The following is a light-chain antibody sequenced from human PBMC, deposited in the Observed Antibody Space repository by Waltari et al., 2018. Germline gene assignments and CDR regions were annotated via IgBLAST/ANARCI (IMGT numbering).Light chain of an antibody. J-gene: IGKJ2*01. CDR3: QQRSNWMFT. V-gene: IGKV3-11*01. CDR2: DAS. Sequence: EIVLTQSPATLSLSPGDRATLSCRASPSVNNSLGWYQQKPGQAPRLLIDDASRRATDIPARFSGGGSGTDFTLTISSLEPEDFAVFYCQQRSNWMFTFGQGTKLDIK. CDR1: PSVNNS.